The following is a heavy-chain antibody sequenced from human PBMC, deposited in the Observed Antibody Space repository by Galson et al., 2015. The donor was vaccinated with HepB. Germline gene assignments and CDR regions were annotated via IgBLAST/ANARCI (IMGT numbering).Heavy chain of an antibody. CDR2: ISDSGITK. CDR3: ARAARWLDP. Sequence: SLRLSCAASGFTFSDYYMSWIRQAPGRGLEWVSYISDSGITKYYADSVKGRFTVSRDNAKNSQYLQMNSLRPEDTAVYYCARAARWLDPWGQGTLVIVSS. J-gene: IGHJ5*02. V-gene: IGHV3-11*01. CDR1: GFTFSDYY.